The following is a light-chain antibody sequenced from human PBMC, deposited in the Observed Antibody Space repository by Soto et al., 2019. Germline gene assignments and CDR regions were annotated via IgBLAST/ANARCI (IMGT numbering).Light chain of an antibody. CDR1: QIISSY. CDR2: AAS. Sequence: DIQMTQSPSSLSASVGDRVTITCRASQIISSYLNWYQQKPGKAPKLLIYAASSLQSGVPSRFSGSGSGTDVTLTISSLQPEDFATYYCHQCYSTPLYTFGQGTKLEIK. CDR3: HQCYSTPLYT. V-gene: IGKV1-39*01. J-gene: IGKJ2*01.